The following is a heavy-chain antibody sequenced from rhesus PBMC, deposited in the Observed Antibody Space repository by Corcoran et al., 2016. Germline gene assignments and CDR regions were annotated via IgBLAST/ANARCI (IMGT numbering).Heavy chain of an antibody. D-gene: IGHD1-7*02. J-gene: IGHJ4*01. Sequence: QVQLQESGPGLVKPSETLSLTCAVSGDSIRGYYWSWIRQFPGKGLEWIGSIYGSVRSTNNNPALKRRVTISTDPSKNQFSLKLISVTAADPAVYYCARRVTGTTLYYFDYWGQGVLVTVSS. V-gene: IGHV4-160*01. CDR1: GDSIRGYY. CDR3: ARRVTGTTLYYFDY. CDR2: IYGSVRST.